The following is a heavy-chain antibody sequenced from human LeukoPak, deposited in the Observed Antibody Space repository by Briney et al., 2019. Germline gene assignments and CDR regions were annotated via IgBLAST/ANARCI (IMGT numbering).Heavy chain of an antibody. Sequence: SVKVSCKASGGTFSSYAISWVRQAPGQGLEWMGRIIPIFGTANYAQKFQGRVTITTDESKSTAYMELSSLRSEDTAVYYCARGAPLELLFDYWGQGTLVTVSS. CDR3: ARGAPLELLFDY. CDR2: IIPIFGTA. D-gene: IGHD1-26*01. J-gene: IGHJ4*02. V-gene: IGHV1-69*05. CDR1: GGTFSSYA.